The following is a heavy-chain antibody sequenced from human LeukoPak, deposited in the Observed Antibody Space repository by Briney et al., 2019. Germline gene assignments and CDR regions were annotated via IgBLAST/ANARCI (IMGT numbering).Heavy chain of an antibody. CDR3: ASHGDYGAFDI. Sequence: GGSLRLSCAASRVTFSNYWMPWVRQAPGKGLVWFPRINSVGCSTSYADSVRGRFTISRDNPRTTLYPQMNTLKAENTAVYYCASHGDYGAFDIWGQGTMVTVSS. CDR2: INSVGCST. V-gene: IGHV3-74*01. J-gene: IGHJ3*02. CDR1: RVTFSNYW. D-gene: IGHD4-17*01.